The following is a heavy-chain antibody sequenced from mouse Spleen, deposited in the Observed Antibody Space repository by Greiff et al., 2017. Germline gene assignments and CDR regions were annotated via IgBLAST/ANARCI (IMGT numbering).Heavy chain of an antibody. V-gene: IGHV1-81*01. J-gene: IGHJ2*01. CDR1: GYTFTSYG. CDR2: IYPRSGNT. CDR3: AREIITTVVGYFDY. Sequence: VQLQQSGAELARPGASVKLSCKASGYTFTSYGISWVKQRTGQGLEWIGEIYPRSGNTYYNEKFKGKATLTADKSSSTAYMELRSLTSEDSAVYFCAREIITTVVGYFDYWGQGTTLTVSS. D-gene: IGHD1-1*01.